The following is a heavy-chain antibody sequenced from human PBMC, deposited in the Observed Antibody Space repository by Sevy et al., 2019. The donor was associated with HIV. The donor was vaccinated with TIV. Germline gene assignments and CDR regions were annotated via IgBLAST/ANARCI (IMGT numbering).Heavy chain of an antibody. J-gene: IGHJ4*02. V-gene: IGHV3-7*01. Sequence: GGSLRLSCTASGFTFSSYWMSWVRQAPGKGLEWVANINQDGSEKNYGDSVKGRVTISRDSSKNSLFLQVHSLRVEDTAVYYCARDSKADYNYGLEEVIAYWGQGTLVTVSS. D-gene: IGHD3-16*01. CDR1: GFTFSSYW. CDR2: INQDGSEK. CDR3: ARDSKADYNYGLEEVIAY.